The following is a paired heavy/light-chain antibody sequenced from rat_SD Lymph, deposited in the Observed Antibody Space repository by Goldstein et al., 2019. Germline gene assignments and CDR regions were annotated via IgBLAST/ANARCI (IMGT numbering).Heavy chain of an antibody. V-gene: IGHV5-34*01. CDR1: GFTFSNYG. CDR3: ARPNGYYGYNYYFDY. J-gene: IGHJ2*01. Sequence: EVQLVESGGGLVQPGRSLKLSCLASGFTFSNYGMNWIRQAPGKGLEWVASISSSSSYIYYADTVKGRFTISRDNAKNTLYLQMTSLRSEDTALYYCARPNGYYGYNYYFDYWGQGVMVTVSS. D-gene: IGHD1-9*01. CDR2: ISSSSSYI.
Light chain of an antibody. CDR3: QQDASFPPT. CDR1: QGISNN. J-gene: IGKJ1*01. V-gene: IGKV10S9*01. Sequence: DIQMTQSPSSLPASLGERVTISCRASQGISNNLNWYQQKPDGTIKPLIYYTSNLQSGVPSRFSGSGSGTDYSLTISSLEPEDFAMYYCQQDASFPPTFGGGTKLELK. CDR2: YTS.